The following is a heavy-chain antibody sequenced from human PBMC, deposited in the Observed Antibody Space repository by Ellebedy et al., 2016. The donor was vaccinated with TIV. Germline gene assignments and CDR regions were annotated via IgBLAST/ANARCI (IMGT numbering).Heavy chain of an antibody. V-gene: IGHV3-21*01. J-gene: IGHJ6*02. Sequence: GESLKISXAASGFTFSSYSMNWVRQAPGKGLEWVSSISSSSSYIYYADSVKGRFTISRDNAKNSLYLQMNSLRAEDTAVYYCAREYYYYGMDVWGQGTTVTVSS. CDR2: ISSSSSYI. CDR1: GFTFSSYS. CDR3: AREYYYYGMDV.